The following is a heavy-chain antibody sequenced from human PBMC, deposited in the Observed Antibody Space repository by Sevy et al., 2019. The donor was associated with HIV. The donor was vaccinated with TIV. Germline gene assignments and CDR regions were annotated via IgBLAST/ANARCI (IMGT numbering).Heavy chain of an antibody. CDR3: AKGGSGGIDHYGMDV. CDR2: IRYDGINK. D-gene: IGHD6-25*01. J-gene: IGHJ6*02. V-gene: IGHV3-30*02. Sequence: GGSLRLSCAASGFRFNNFGMYWVRQAPGKGLEGVAFIRYDGINKYYVDSVKGRSTISRGNSKDTLYLEMKSLRLEDTAIYYCAKGGSGGIDHYGMDVWGQGTTVTVSS. CDR1: GFRFNNFG.